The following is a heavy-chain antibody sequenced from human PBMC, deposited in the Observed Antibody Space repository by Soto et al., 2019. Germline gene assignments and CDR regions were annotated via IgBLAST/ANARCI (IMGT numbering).Heavy chain of an antibody. Sequence: LGGSLRLSCAASGFTFSSYSMNWVRQAPGKGLEWVSYISSSSSTIYYADSVKGRFTISRDNAKNSLYLQMNSLRAEDTAVYYCAREYCSSTSCLNWFDPWGQGNLVTVSS. CDR1: GFTFSSYS. V-gene: IGHV3-48*01. J-gene: IGHJ5*02. CDR3: AREYCSSTSCLNWFDP. CDR2: ISSSSSTI. D-gene: IGHD2-2*01.